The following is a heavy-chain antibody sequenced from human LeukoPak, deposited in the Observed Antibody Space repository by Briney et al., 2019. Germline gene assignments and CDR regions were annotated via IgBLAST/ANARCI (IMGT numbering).Heavy chain of an antibody. CDR1: ASEFSRHG. CDR2: ISGRGDVT. V-gene: IGHV3-23*01. Sequence: PGRSLRLSCAASASEFSRHGMYWVRLAPGKGLEWVSSISGRGDVTYYADSVKGRFTISRDNSKNTLYLQMRSLRAEDTAVYHCAREDRRSGFYGLDYWGQGTLVTVSS. J-gene: IGHJ4*02. CDR3: AREDRRSGFYGLDY. D-gene: IGHD5-12*01.